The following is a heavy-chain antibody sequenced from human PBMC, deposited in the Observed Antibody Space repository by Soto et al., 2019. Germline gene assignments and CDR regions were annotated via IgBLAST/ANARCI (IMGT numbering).Heavy chain of an antibody. D-gene: IGHD3-9*01. J-gene: IGHJ2*01. CDR2: VYNSGST. CDR3: ARVPLTTYFDL. CDR1: GGSVSGGSYC. V-gene: IGHV4-61*01. Sequence: SETLSLTCAVYGGSVSGGSYCWSWIRQPPGKGLECIGYVYNSGSTTYNPSLKSRVTISVDTSKNQFSLGLSSVTAADTAVYYCARVPLTTYFDLWGRGTLVTVSS.